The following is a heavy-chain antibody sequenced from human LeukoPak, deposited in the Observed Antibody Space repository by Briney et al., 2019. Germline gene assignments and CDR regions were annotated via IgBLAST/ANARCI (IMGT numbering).Heavy chain of an antibody. CDR1: GFTFSSYW. V-gene: IGHV3-7*01. D-gene: IGHD6-13*01. CDR3: ARAGIAAAPPYYYYMDV. Sequence: GGSLRLSCAASGFTFSSYWMSWVRQAPGKGLEWVANIKQDGSEKYYVDSVKGRFTISRDNAKNSLYLQMNSLRAEDTAVCYCARAGIAAAPPYYYYMDVWGKGTTVTVSS. CDR2: IKQDGSEK. J-gene: IGHJ6*03.